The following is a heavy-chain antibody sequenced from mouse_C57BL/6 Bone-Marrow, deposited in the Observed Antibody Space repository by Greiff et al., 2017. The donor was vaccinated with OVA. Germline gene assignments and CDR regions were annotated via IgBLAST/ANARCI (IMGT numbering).Heavy chain of an antibody. D-gene: IGHD2-4*01. Sequence: QVQLQQSGPELVKPGASVKISCKASGYAFSSSWMNWVKQRPGKGLEWIGRIYPGDGDTNYNGKFKGKATLTADKSSSPAYMQLSSLTSEDSAVYFCARGYYDYDGSYWYFDVWGTGTTVTVSS. CDR2: IYPGDGDT. CDR1: GYAFSSSW. J-gene: IGHJ1*03. CDR3: ARGYYDYDGSYWYFDV. V-gene: IGHV1-82*01.